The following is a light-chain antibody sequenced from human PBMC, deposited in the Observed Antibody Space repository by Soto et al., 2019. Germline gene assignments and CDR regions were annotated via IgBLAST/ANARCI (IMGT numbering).Light chain of an antibody. Sequence: QSVLTQSSSASASLGSSVKLTCTLSSGHSSYIIAWHQQQPGKAPRYLMKLEGSGSYNKGSGVPDRFSGSSSGADRYLTISNLQFEDEADYYCEIWDSNIHWVFGGGTKVTVL. J-gene: IGLJ3*02. CDR3: EIWDSNIHWV. V-gene: IGLV4-60*02. CDR1: SGHSSYI. CDR2: LEGSGSY.